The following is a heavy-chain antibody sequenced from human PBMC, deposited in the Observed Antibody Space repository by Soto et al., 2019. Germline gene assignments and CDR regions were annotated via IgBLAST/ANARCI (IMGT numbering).Heavy chain of an antibody. Sequence: PGGSLRLSCAASGFTFSDYYMSWIRQAPGKGLEWVSYISSSSSYTNYADSVKGRFTISRDNAKNSLYLQMNSLRAEDTAVYYCARNYKWKYRFSWFDTWGQGTLVTVSS. CDR3: ARNYKWKYRFSWFDT. J-gene: IGHJ5*02. D-gene: IGHD1-7*01. CDR1: GFTFSDYY. CDR2: ISSSSSYT. V-gene: IGHV3-11*06.